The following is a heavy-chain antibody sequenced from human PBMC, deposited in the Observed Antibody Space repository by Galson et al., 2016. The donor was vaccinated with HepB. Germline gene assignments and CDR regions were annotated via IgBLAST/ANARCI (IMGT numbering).Heavy chain of an antibody. V-gene: IGHV3-23*01. D-gene: IGHD5-18*01. CDR1: GFTFNNYD. J-gene: IGHJ6*02. CDR2: ISGSGGYT. Sequence: SLRLSCAASGFTFNNYDMNWVRLAPGKGLEWVSAISGSGGYTYYAGSVTRRFTISRVNSKNTLYLQMDRLRVEDTAVYYCAKDRGIGYSYGYSSEYYGMDVWGPGTTVTVSS. CDR3: AKDRGIGYSYGYSSEYYGMDV.